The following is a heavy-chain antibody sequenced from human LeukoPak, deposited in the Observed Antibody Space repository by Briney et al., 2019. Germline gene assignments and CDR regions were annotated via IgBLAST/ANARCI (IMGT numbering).Heavy chain of an antibody. CDR2: MNPNSGNT. CDR1: GYTLTSYD. Sequence: ASVKVSCKASGYTLTSYDINWVRQATGQGLEWMGWMNPNSGNTGYAQKFQGRVTMTRNTSISTAYMELSSLRSEDTAVYYCARVGGNDDSGWYNYWGQGTLVTVSS. D-gene: IGHD6-19*01. V-gene: IGHV1-8*01. CDR3: ARVGGNDDSGWYNY. J-gene: IGHJ4*02.